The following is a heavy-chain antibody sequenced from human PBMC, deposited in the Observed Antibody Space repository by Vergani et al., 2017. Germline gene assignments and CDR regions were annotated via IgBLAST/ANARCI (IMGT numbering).Heavy chain of an antibody. D-gene: IGHD2-2*01. V-gene: IGHV4-34*01. J-gene: IGHJ6*03. CDR3: ARGRGGGYCSSTRCLSDTGYYYYYYMDV. Sequence: QVQLQQWGAGLLKPSETLSLTCAVYGGSFSGYYWSWIRQPPGKGLEWIGEINHSGSTNYNPSLKSRVTISVDTSKNQFSLKLSSVTAADTAVYYCARGRGGGYCSSTRCLSDTGYYYYYYMDVWGKGTTVTVSS. CDR1: GGSFSGYY. CDR2: INHSGST.